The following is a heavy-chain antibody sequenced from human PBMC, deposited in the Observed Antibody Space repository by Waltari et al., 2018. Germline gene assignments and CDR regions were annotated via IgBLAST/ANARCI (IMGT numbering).Heavy chain of an antibody. J-gene: IGHJ4*02. Sequence: QVTLKESGPVLVKPKETLTLTCTVSGFSLSQDGVGVSWIRQPPGKALEWLTSIFSGDQKSFRPSLQSRLTISKDSSKSQVVLTMTNMDPGDTATYFCARNLNEYGDFVYFDSWGQGTLVTVSS. CDR1: GFSLSQDGVG. CDR3: ARNLNEYGDFVYFDS. CDR2: IFSGDQK. V-gene: IGHV2-26*01. D-gene: IGHD4-17*01.